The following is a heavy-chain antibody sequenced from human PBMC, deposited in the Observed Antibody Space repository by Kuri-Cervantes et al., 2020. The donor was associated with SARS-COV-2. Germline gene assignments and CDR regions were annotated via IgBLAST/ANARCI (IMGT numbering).Heavy chain of an antibody. CDR1: GFTFSSYS. CDR2: ISSSSSYI. CDR3: ARAGRWLQSTPFDY. Sequence: GGSLRLSCAACGFTFSSYSMNWVRQAPGKGLEWVSSISSSSSYIYYADSVKGRFTISRDNAKNSLCLQTNSLRAEDTAVYYCARAGRWLQSTPFDYWGQGTLVTVSS. D-gene: IGHD5-24*01. J-gene: IGHJ4*02. V-gene: IGHV3-21*01.